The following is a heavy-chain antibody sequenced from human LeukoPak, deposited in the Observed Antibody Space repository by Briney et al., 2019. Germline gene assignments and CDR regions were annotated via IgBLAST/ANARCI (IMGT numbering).Heavy chain of an antibody. D-gene: IGHD3-22*01. CDR1: GFTFSSYD. CDR2: IWYDGSNK. J-gene: IGHJ4*02. CDR3: AKGGYYYDSSGTNDY. V-gene: IGHV3-33*06. Sequence: GGSLRLSCAASGFTFSSYDMHWVRQAPGKGLEWVAVIWYDGSNKYYADSVKGRFTISRDNSKNTLYLQMNSLRAEDTAVYYCAKGGYYYDSSGTNDYWGQGTLVSVSS.